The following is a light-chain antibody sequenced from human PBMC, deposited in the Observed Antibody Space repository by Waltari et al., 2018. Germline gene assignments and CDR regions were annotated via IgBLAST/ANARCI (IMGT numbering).Light chain of an antibody. Sequence: VMTQSPDSLAVSLGERATNNCKSSQTILYNSNNKNYLVWYQQKPGQPPKLLIYWASTRESGVPDRFNGSGSGTDFTLTISSLQAEDVALYYCQQFYTSPPTFGQGTKVEIK. CDR2: WAS. V-gene: IGKV4-1*01. CDR1: QTILYNSNNKNY. J-gene: IGKJ1*01. CDR3: QQFYTSPPT.